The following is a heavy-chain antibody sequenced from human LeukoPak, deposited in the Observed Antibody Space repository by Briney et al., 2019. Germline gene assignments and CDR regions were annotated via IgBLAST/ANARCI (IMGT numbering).Heavy chain of an antibody. CDR1: GGSISSYY. D-gene: IGHD1-14*01. CDR3: ARDGI. V-gene: IGHV4-59*12. J-gene: IGHJ4*02. Sequence: SETLSLTCTVSGGSISSYYWSWIRQPPGKGLEWFGSIYYSGSTYYNPSLKSRVAISVDTSKNQFSLKLSSVTAADTAVYYCARDGIWGQGTLVTVSS. CDR2: IYYSGST.